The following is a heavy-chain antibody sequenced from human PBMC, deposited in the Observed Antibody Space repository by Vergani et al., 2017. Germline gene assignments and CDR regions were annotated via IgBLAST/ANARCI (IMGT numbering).Heavy chain of an antibody. CDR3: VRETAQYFDY. J-gene: IGHJ4*02. CDR1: GFTFSSYA. CDR2: ISYDGSNK. V-gene: IGHV3-30-3*01. Sequence: QVQLVESGGGVVQPGRSLRLSCAASGFTFSSYAMHWVRQAPGKGLEWVAVISYDGSNKYYADSVKGRFTISRDNSKNTLYLQMNSLRAEDTAVYYCVRETAQYFDYWGQGTLVTVSS. D-gene: IGHD1-14*01.